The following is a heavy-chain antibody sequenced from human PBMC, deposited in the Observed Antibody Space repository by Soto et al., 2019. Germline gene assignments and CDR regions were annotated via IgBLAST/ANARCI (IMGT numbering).Heavy chain of an antibody. V-gene: IGHV1-69*08. J-gene: IGHJ5*02. Sequence: QVQLVQSGAEVKKPGSSVKVSCKASGGTFSSYTISWVRQAPGQGLEWMGRIIPILGIANYAQKFQGRVTITADKSTSTAYRELSSLRSEDTAVYYGARDHIVVVPAASVSWFDPCGQGTLVPVS. CDR1: GGTFSSYT. CDR3: ARDHIVVVPAASVSWFDP. D-gene: IGHD2-2*01. CDR2: IIPILGIA.